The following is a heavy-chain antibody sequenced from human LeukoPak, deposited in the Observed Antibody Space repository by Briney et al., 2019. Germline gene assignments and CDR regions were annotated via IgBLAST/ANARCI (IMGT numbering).Heavy chain of an antibody. CDR2: INPNSGGT. V-gene: IGHV1-2*02. CDR1: GYTFTGYY. Sequence: ASVKVSCKASGYTFTGYYMHWVRQAPGQGLEWMGWINPNSGGTNYAQKFQGRVTMTRDTSISTAYMELSRLRSDDTAMYYCARDQEQWLPPDLSYNWFDPWGQGTLVTVSS. CDR3: ARDQEQWLPPDLSYNWFDP. D-gene: IGHD6-19*01. J-gene: IGHJ5*02.